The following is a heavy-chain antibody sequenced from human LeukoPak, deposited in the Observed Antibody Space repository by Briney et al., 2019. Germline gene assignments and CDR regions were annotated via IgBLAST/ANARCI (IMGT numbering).Heavy chain of an antibody. Sequence: PGGSLRLSCAASGFTFSTYWMSWVRQAPGKGPEWVANIKEDGSEKYYVDSVKGRFTISRDNAKTSLHLQMDSLRAEYTAVYYCFRDDGPGTWGQGTLVTVSS. CDR1: GFTFSTYW. D-gene: IGHD3-10*01. V-gene: IGHV3-7*01. CDR2: IKEDGSEK. CDR3: FRDDGPGT. J-gene: IGHJ5*02.